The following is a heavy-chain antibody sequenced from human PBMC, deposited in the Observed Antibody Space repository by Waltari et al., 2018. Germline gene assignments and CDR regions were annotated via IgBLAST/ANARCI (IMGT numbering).Heavy chain of an antibody. CDR3: ARDLGDCSTCGYYGMDV. CDR1: GFTVSSHY. V-gene: IGHV3-53*01. CDR2: IYRGGST. J-gene: IGHJ6*02. D-gene: IGHD2-15*01. Sequence: EVQLVESGGGLIQPGGSLRLSCAASGFTVSSHYMSWVRQAPGKGLEWVSFIYRGGSTYYAESVKGRFTISRDKSKNTLYLQMNSLRAEDTAVYDCARDLGDCSTCGYYGMDVWGQGTTVTVSS.